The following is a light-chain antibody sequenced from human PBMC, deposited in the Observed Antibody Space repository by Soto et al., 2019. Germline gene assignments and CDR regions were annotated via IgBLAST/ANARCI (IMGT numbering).Light chain of an antibody. CDR2: DAS. Sequence: EIVLTQSPATLSLSPGERATLSCRASQSVSSYLAWYQQKPGQAPRLLIYDASNRATAIPARFSGSGSGTDFTLTTSSLDPEDFEVYYCQQRSNWPLTFGGGTKVEIK. CDR3: QQRSNWPLT. CDR1: QSVSSY. V-gene: IGKV3-11*01. J-gene: IGKJ4*01.